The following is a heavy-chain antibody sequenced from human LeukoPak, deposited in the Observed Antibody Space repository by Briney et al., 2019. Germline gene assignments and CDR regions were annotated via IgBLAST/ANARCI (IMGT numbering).Heavy chain of an antibody. D-gene: IGHD3-22*01. J-gene: IGHJ4*02. CDR2: ISGDGGST. CDR3: AKDHYDSSPNYFDY. CDR1: GFTFDDYA. V-gene: IGHV3-43*02. Sequence: GGSLRLSCAASGFTFDDYAMHWVRQAPGKGLEWVSLISGDGGSTYYADSVKGRFIICRDKSKNSLYPQMNSLRTEDTALYYCAKDHYDSSPNYFDYWGQGTLVTVSS.